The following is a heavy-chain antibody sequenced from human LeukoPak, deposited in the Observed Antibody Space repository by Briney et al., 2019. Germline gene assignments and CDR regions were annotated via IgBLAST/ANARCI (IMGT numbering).Heavy chain of an antibody. D-gene: IGHD6-13*01. J-gene: IGHJ4*02. CDR3: AKDISYSSSWSLVDY. Sequence: GGSLRLSCAASGFTFSSYAMSWVRQAPGKGLEWVSAISGSGGSTYYADSVKGRFTISRDNSKNTLYLQMNSLRAEDTAVYYCAKDISYSSSWSLVDYGGQGPLVTVSS. CDR2: ISGSGGST. CDR1: GFTFSSYA. V-gene: IGHV3-23*01.